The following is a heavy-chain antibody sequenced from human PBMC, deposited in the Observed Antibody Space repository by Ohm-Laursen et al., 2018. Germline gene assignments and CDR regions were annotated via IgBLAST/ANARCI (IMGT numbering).Heavy chain of an antibody. D-gene: IGHD2-21*02. CDR2: INFSGRYI. V-gene: IGHV3-21*01. J-gene: IGHJ4*02. CDR3: ARPYCGGNCSDPIDS. CDR1: VFTFTTYT. Sequence: GSLRLSCAASVFTFTTYTMNWLRQAPGKGLEWVSSINFSGRYIYYADSVKGRFTISRDNAKKSLFLQMNSLRVEDTAVYYFARPYCGGNCSDPIDSWGQGTLVTVSS.